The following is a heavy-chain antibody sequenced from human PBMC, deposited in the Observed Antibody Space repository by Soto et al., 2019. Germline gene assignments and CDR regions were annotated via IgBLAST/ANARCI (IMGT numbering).Heavy chain of an antibody. V-gene: IGHV1-3*05. CDR3: ARSSGYYVIDDY. Sequence: QVQLVQSGAEEKKPGASVKVFCKASGYTFTSYAMHWVRQAPGQRLEWMGWINAGNGNTKYSQKFQGRVTITRDTSASTAYMELSSLRSEDTAVYYCARSSGYYVIDDYWGQGTLVTVSS. CDR2: INAGNGNT. J-gene: IGHJ4*02. D-gene: IGHD3-22*01. CDR1: GYTFTSYA.